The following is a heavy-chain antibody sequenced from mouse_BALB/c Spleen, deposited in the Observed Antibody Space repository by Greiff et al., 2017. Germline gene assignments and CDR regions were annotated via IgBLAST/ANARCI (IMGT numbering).Heavy chain of an antibody. Sequence: LQQPGSELVRPGASVKLSCKASGYTFTSYWMHWVKQRPGQGLEWIGNIYPGSGSTNYDEKFKSKATLTVDTSSRTAYMQLSSLTSEDSAVYYCIYYDSFAYWGQGTLVTVSA. V-gene: IGHV1S22*01. J-gene: IGHJ3*01. CDR3: IYYDSFAY. CDR2: IYPGSGST. CDR1: GYTFTSYW. D-gene: IGHD2-4*01.